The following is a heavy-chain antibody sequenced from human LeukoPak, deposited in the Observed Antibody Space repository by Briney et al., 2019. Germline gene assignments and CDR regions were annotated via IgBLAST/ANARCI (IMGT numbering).Heavy chain of an antibody. V-gene: IGHV1-46*01. D-gene: IGHD5-24*01. CDR2: INPSGGST. J-gene: IGHJ2*01. CDR1: GYTFTSYY. CDR3: ARSGVEMATIKDWYFEL. Sequence: ASVKVSCKASGYTFTSYYMHWVRQAPGQGLEWMGIINPSGGSTSYAQKFQGRVTMTRDTSASTAYMELSSLRSEDTAVYYCARSGVEMATIKDWYFELWGRGTLVTVSS.